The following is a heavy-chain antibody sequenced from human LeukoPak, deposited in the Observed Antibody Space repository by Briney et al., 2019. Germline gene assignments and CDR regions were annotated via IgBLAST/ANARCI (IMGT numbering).Heavy chain of an antibody. CDR2: ISSSGSVT. J-gene: IGHJ4*02. Sequence: GGSLRLSCAASGFTFSDYYMTWIRQAPGKGLEWISDISSSGSVTNYADSVRGRFTISRDKAKNSLYLQMNSLRAEDTAVYYCAREALFGVVDYFDYWGQGTLVTVSS. CDR3: AREALFGVVDYFDY. D-gene: IGHD3-3*01. V-gene: IGHV3-11*01. CDR1: GFTFSDYY.